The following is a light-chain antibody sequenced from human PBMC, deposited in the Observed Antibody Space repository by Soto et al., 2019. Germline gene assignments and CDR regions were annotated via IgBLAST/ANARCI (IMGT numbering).Light chain of an antibody. V-gene: IGKV3-20*01. J-gene: IGKJ1*01. CDR2: GAS. CDR3: QQYGSSPWT. CDR1: QSVSSS. Sequence: EIVLTHSPGTLSLSPWEIVTLSCRASQSVSSSLAWYQQKPGQAPRLLIFGASRRATGIPDRFSGSGSGTDFTLTISRLEPEDFAVYYCQQYGSSPWTFGQGTKVDIK.